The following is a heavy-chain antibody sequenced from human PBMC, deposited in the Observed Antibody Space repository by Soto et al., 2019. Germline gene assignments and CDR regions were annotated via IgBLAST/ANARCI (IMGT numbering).Heavy chain of an antibody. D-gene: IGHD5-12*01. V-gene: IGHV3-23*01. Sequence: PGGSLRLSCAASGFTFSSYAMSWVRQAPGKGLEWVSVISGSGGSTYYADSVKGRFTISRDTSKNTLYLQMNSLRAEDTAVYYCAKDHGALPMATMDYWGQGTLVTVSS. CDR3: AKDHGALPMATMDY. CDR1: GFTFSSYA. J-gene: IGHJ4*02. CDR2: ISGSGGST.